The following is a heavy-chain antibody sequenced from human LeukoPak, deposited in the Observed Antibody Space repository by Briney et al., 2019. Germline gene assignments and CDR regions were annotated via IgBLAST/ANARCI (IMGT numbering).Heavy chain of an antibody. CDR1: GMSLSSYE. Sequence: GGSLRLSCAASGMSLSSYEMNWVRQASGKGLEWVSYISSGGTTIYYADSVKGRFTISRDNAKNSLYLQMNNLRAEDTAVYYCASARLYSSSWYCYFDYWGRGTLVTVSS. CDR2: ISSGGTTI. D-gene: IGHD6-13*01. J-gene: IGHJ4*02. CDR3: ASARLYSSSWYCYFDY. V-gene: IGHV3-48*03.